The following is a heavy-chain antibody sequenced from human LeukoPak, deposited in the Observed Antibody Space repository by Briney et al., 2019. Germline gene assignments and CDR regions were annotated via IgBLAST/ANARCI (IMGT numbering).Heavy chain of an antibody. CDR2: IYSDGST. J-gene: IGHJ6*02. V-gene: IGHV3-53*01. CDR3: ATEKYDAGIDV. D-gene: IGHD2-8*01. Sequence: GGSLRLSCAVSGFIVSTNSMSWARQVPGKGLEWVSVIYSDGSTYDADSVKGRFTTSRDKSKNTLYLQMNSLRAEDTAVYYCATEKYDAGIDVWGQGTTVTVSS. CDR1: GFIVSTNS.